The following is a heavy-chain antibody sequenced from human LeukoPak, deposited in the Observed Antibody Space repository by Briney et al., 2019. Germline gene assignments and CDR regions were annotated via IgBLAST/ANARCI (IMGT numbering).Heavy chain of an antibody. CDR3: AKEGLYCSSTSCYVEN. V-gene: IGHV3-23*01. D-gene: IGHD2-2*01. J-gene: IGHJ4*02. CDR1: GFTFSTYA. CDR2: IISGSGGTT. Sequence: GGSLRLSCAASGFTFSTYAMSWVRQGPGKGLEWVSGIISGSGGTTYYADSVKGRFTISRDNSKNTLYLQLNSLTAEDTAVYYCAKEGLYCSSTSCYVENWGQGTLVTVSS.